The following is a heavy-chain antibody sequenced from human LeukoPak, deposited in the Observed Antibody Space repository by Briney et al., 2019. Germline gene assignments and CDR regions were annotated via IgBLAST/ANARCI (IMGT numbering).Heavy chain of an antibody. CDR1: GGSISSSSYY. Sequence: SETLSLTCTVSGGSISSSSYYWGWIRQPPGKGLEWIGSIYYSGNTHYTPSLKSRVTISVDTSKNQFSLKLSSVTAADTAVYYCARGSSGWYGLFDYWGQGTLVTVSS. CDR2: IYYSGNT. V-gene: IGHV4-39*07. J-gene: IGHJ4*02. D-gene: IGHD6-19*01. CDR3: ARGSSGWYGLFDY.